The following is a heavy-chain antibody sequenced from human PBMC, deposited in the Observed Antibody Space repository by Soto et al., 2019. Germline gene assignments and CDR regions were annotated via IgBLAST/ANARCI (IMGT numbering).Heavy chain of an antibody. CDR1: GGSISSYY. D-gene: IGHD6-19*01. J-gene: IGHJ2*01. CDR3: ARGAWEQWLVRYWYFDL. CDR2: IYYSGST. V-gene: IGHV4-59*08. Sequence: QVQLQESGPGLVKPSETLSLTCTVSGGSISSYYWSWIRQPPGKGLEWIGYIYYSGSTNYNPSLKSRVTISVDTSKNQFSLKLSSVTAADTAVYYCARGAWEQWLVRYWYFDLWGRGTLVTVSS.